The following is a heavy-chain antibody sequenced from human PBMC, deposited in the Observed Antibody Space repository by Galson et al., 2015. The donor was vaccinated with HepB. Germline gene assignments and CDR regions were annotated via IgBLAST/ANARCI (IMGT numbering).Heavy chain of an antibody. CDR3: ARIALSGSYRYFDY. Sequence: SLRLSCAASGFTFSSYTMNRVRQAPGKGLEWISYISTTSDNKFSADSVKGRFIISRDNAKNSLYLQMNSLRAEDTAVYYCARIALSGSYRYFDYWGQGTLVTVSS. CDR1: GFTFSSYT. D-gene: IGHD1-26*01. J-gene: IGHJ4*02. CDR2: ISTTSDNK. V-gene: IGHV3-48*01.